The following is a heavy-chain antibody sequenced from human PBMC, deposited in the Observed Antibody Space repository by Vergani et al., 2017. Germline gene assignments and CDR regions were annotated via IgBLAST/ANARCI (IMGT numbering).Heavy chain of an antibody. CDR2: ISYDGSNK. Sequence: QVQLVESGGGVVQPGRSLRLSCAASGFTFSSYAMHWVRQAPGKGLEWVAVISYDGSNKYYADSVKGRFTISRDNSKNTLYLQMNSLRAEDTAVYYCARDDSSGYFIDYWGQGTLVTVSS. D-gene: IGHD3-22*01. CDR1: GFTFSSYA. V-gene: IGHV3-30-3*01. J-gene: IGHJ4*02. CDR3: ARDDSSGYFIDY.